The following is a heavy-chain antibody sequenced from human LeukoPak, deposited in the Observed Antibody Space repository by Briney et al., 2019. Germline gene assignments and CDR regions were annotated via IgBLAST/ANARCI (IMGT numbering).Heavy chain of an antibody. CDR1: GFTFSSYA. V-gene: IGHV3-48*01. Sequence: SGGSLRLSCAASGFTFSSYAMSWVRQAPGKGLEWVSYISNGDTTIYYADSLKGRFTISRDNAKNSLYLQMNGLRPEDTAVYYCARDRDYYGSGSYGMDVWGQGTTVTVSS. CDR3: ARDRDYYGSGSYGMDV. J-gene: IGHJ6*02. CDR2: ISNGDTTI. D-gene: IGHD3-10*01.